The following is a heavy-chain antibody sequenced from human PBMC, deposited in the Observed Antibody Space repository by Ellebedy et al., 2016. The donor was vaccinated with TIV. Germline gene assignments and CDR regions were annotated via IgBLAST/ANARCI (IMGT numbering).Heavy chain of an antibody. V-gene: IGHV5-51*01. Sequence: GESLKISCKGSGYSFTTYWIGWVRQMSGKGLEWMGIIYPGDSDNRYSPSFQGQVTISADKSISTAYLQWSSLKASDTAMYYCARVGEVAATPCSYWGQGTLVTVSS. CDR3: ARVGEVAATPCSY. CDR2: IYPGDSDN. J-gene: IGHJ4*02. CDR1: GYSFTTYW. D-gene: IGHD2-15*01.